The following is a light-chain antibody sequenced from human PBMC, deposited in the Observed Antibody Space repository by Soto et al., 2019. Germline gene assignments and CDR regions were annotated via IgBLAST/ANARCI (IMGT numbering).Light chain of an antibody. Sequence: QSALTQPASVSGSPGQSITISCTGTSSDVGGYNYVSWYQQHPGKAPKLTIYEVSNRPSGVSNRFSGSKSGNTASLTISGLQAEDEADYYCSSYASSSTHNYVFGTGTQLTVL. CDR3: SSYASSSTHNYV. V-gene: IGLV2-14*01. J-gene: IGLJ1*01. CDR2: EVS. CDR1: SSDVGGYNY.